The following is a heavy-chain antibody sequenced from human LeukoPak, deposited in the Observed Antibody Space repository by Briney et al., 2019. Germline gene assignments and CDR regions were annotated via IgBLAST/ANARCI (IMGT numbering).Heavy chain of an antibody. CDR2: ISWNSSSI. V-gene: IGHV3-9*01. CDR3: AKYSNYLDAFDI. D-gene: IGHD4-11*01. CDR1: GFTFDDYA. Sequence: GGSLRLSCAASGFTFDDYAMHWVRQAPGKGLGWVSGISWNSSSIGYADSVKGRFTISRDNAKNSLYLQMNSLRAEDTALYYCAKYSNYLDAFDIWGQGTMVTVSS. J-gene: IGHJ3*02.